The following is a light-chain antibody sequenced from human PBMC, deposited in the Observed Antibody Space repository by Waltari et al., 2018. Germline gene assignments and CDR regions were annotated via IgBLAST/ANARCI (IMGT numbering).Light chain of an antibody. Sequence: DIQLTQSPYFLSASVGDRVTITCRASQGISKYLAWYQQRPGKAPTLLIYYAPTLQSGVPSRFSGSGSETEFTLTITSLQPEEFATYYCQQLNSYRYTFGQGTKLEIK. V-gene: IGKV1-9*01. CDR3: QQLNSYRYT. J-gene: IGKJ2*01. CDR1: QGISKY. CDR2: YAP.